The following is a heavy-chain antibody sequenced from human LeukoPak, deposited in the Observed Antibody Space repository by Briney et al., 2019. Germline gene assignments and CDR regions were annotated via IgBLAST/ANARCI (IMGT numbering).Heavy chain of an antibody. V-gene: IGHV3-30*02. Sequence: GGSLRLSCAASGFTFSSYGMHWVRQAPGKGLEWVAFIRYDGSNKYYADSVKGRFTISRDNAKNSLYLQMNSLRAEDTAVYYCARDPTGYYTPRPDFDYWGQGTPVTVSS. J-gene: IGHJ4*02. CDR2: IRYDGSNK. D-gene: IGHD3/OR15-3a*01. CDR3: ARDPTGYYTPRPDFDY. CDR1: GFTFSSYG.